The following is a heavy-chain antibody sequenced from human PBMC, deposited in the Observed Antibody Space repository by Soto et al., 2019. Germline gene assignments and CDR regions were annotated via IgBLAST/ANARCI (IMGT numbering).Heavy chain of an antibody. CDR2: ISSDSTYI. J-gene: IGHJ4*02. D-gene: IGHD5-12*01. CDR1: GFTFSSYK. V-gene: IGHV3-21*01. Sequence: EVQLVESGGGLVKPGGSLRLSCAASGFTFSSYKMNWVRQAPGKGLEWVSCISSDSTYIYYADSMKGRFTISRDNAKNSLYLQINSLRAEDTAVYYCARESREWLHYWGQGTLFTVSS. CDR3: ARESREWLHY.